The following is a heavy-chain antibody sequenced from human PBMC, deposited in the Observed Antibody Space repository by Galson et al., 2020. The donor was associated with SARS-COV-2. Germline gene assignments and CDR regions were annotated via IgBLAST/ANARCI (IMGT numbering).Heavy chain of an antibody. CDR2: ISGSGGST. J-gene: IGHJ3*02. D-gene: IGHD2-15*01. CDR1: EFTFSSYA. V-gene: IGHV3-23*01. Sequence: GGSLRLPCAASEFTFSSYAMSWVRQAPGKGLEWVSAISGSGGSTYYADSVKGRFTISRDNSKNTLYLQVNSLRAEDTAVYYCAKDLFWDIVVVVAATHGYAFDIWGQGTMVTVSS. CDR3: AKDLFWDIVVVVAATHGYAFDI.